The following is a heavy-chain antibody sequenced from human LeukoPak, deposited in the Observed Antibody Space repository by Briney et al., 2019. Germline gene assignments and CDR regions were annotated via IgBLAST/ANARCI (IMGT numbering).Heavy chain of an antibody. D-gene: IGHD2-15*01. CDR1: GFTVSSYS. Sequence: GGSLRLSCAASGFTVSSYSMSWVRQAAGKGLEWVSSISSSSTYIYYADSVKGRFTSSRDNARNSLYLQMNSLRAEDTAVYYCARVLVRRGPGDYWRQGTLVSVSS. CDR2: ISSSSTYI. CDR3: ARVLVRRGPGDY. J-gene: IGHJ4*02. V-gene: IGHV3-21*01.